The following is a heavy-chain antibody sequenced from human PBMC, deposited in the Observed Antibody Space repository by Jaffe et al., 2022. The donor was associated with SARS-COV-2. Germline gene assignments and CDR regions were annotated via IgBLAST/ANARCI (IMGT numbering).Heavy chain of an antibody. Sequence: EVQLVESGGGLVQPGGSLRLSCSASGFTFSDYAIFWVRQAPGKGLEYVSAISSSGGSTYYADSVKGRFTISRDNSKNTLYLQMSSLRTEDAAVYYCVKDFYISSWYRNSAFDIWGQGTMVTVSS. CDR1: GFTFSDYA. CDR2: ISSSGGST. V-gene: IGHV3-64D*09. J-gene: IGHJ3*02. D-gene: IGHD6-13*01. CDR3: VKDFYISSWYRNSAFDI.